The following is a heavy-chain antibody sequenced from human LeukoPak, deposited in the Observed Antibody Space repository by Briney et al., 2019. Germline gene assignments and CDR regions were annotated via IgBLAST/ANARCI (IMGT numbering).Heavy chain of an antibody. D-gene: IGHD3-10*01. V-gene: IGHV3-23*01. Sequence: PGGSLRLSCAASGFTFSSYAMSWVRQAPGKGLEWVSAISDSGGRTYYADSVKGRFTISRDNSKNRLYLQMNSLRAEDTAVYYCAKRPRGNYLDPFDYWGQGTLVTVSS. CDR2: ISDSGGRT. CDR1: GFTFSSYA. J-gene: IGHJ4*02. CDR3: AKRPRGNYLDPFDY.